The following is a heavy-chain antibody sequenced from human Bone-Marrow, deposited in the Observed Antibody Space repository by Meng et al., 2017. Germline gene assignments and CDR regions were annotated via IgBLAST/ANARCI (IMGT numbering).Heavy chain of an antibody. Sequence: QSQVSGLALLSPSGDVCFTLAGLGGPTSMSKGSTWLRHPPGKRLEWSGKIYHSWGTYYNPSLKGRVTISVHTSKNQFSLKLSSVTAADTAVYYCARVRVEYGYFDLWGRGTLVTVSS. CDR1: GGPTSMSKG. D-gene: IGHD3-3*01. V-gene: IGHV4-4*02. CDR2: IYHSWGT. CDR3: ARVRVEYGYFDL. J-gene: IGHJ2*01.